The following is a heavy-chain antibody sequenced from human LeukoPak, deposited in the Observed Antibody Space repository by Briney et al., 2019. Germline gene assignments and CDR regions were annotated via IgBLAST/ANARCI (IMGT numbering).Heavy chain of an antibody. Sequence: PGGSLRLSCAASGFTFSTYAMSWVRQAPGKGLEWVSGISGSGDRTYYAESVKGRFSISRDNSKNTVYLQMNSLRVEDTAVYYCARESITMIVVGSFDYWGQGTLVTVSS. V-gene: IGHV3-23*01. J-gene: IGHJ4*02. D-gene: IGHD3-22*01. CDR2: ISGSGDRT. CDR1: GFTFSTYA. CDR3: ARESITMIVVGSFDY.